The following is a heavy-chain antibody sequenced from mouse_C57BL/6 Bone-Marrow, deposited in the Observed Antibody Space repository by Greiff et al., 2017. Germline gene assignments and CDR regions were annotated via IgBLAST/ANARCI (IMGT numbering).Heavy chain of an antibody. Sequence: DVMLVESGGDLVKPGGSLKLSCAASGFTFSSYGMSWVRQTPDKRLEWVATISSGGSYTYYPDSVKGRFTISRDNAKNTLYLQMSRLKSEDTAMYYCARQRDYGSDYARDDWGQGTSVTVSS. V-gene: IGHV5-6*02. CDR1: GFTFSSYG. J-gene: IGHJ4*01. CDR2: ISSGGSYT. D-gene: IGHD1-1*01. CDR3: ARQRDYGSDYARDD.